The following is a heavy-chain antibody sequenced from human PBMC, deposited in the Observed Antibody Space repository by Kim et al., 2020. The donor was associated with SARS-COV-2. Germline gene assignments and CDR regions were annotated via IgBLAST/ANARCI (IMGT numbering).Heavy chain of an antibody. V-gene: IGHV4-34*01. J-gene: IGHJ6*02. CDR3: AGRVVPAAIRRDYYYYGMDV. CDR1: GGSFSGYY. D-gene: IGHD2-2*01. CDR2: INHSGST. Sequence: SETLSLTCAVYGGSFSGYYWSWIRQPPGKGLEWIGEINHSGSTNYNPSLKSRVTISVDTSKNQFSLKLSSVTAADTAVYYCAGRVVPAAIRRDYYYYGMDVWGQGTTVTVSS.